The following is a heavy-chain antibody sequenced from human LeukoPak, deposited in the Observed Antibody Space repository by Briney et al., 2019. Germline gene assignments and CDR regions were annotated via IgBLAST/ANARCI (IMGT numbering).Heavy chain of an antibody. CDR3: ARDTGRWLQFSHYYYYMDV. D-gene: IGHD5-24*01. J-gene: IGHJ6*03. CDR1: GYTFTGYY. V-gene: IGHV1-46*01. Sequence: ASVKVSCKASGYTFTGYYMHWVRQAPGQGLEWMGIINPSGGSTSYAQKFQGRVTMTRDMSTSTVYMELSSLRSEDTAVYYCARDTGRWLQFSHYYYYMDVWGKGTTVTVSS. CDR2: INPSGGST.